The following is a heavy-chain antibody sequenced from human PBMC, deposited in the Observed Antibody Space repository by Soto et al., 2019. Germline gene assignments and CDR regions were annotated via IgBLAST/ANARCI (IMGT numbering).Heavy chain of an antibody. J-gene: IGHJ4*02. CDR1: GLTFSNHG. V-gene: IGHV3-30*18. CDR3: AKERMEQFQPIPFFDY. D-gene: IGHD2-2*01. CDR2: ISYDGSNE. Sequence: QLGGSLRLSCAASGLTFSNHGMHWVRQAPGKGLEWVTVISYDGSNEYYSDSVRGRFTISRDNSQNTLYLQMNSLRAEDTAVYYCAKERMEQFQPIPFFDYWGQGTLVTVSS.